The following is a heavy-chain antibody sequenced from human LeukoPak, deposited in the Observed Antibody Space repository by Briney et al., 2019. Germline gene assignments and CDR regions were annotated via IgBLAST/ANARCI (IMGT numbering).Heavy chain of an antibody. CDR2: INHSGST. D-gene: IGHD5-12*01. V-gene: IGHV4-34*01. Sequence: SETLSLTCAVYGGSFSGYYWSWIRQPPGKGLEWIGEINHSGSTNYNPSLKSRVTISVDTSKNQFSLKLSSVTAADTAVFYCARGRSAYDPFDYWGHGTLVTVSS. CDR3: ARGRSAYDPFDY. CDR1: GGSFSGYY. J-gene: IGHJ4*01.